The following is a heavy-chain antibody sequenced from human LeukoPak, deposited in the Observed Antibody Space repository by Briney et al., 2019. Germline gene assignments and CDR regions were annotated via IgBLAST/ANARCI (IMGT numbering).Heavy chain of an antibody. V-gene: IGHV4-31*03. Sequence: SETLSLTCTVSGGSISSGGYYWSWIRQHPGKGLEWIGYIYYSGSTYYNPSLKSRVTISVDTSKNQFSPKLSSVTAADTAVYYCARDSPLDWNSRWFDPWGQGTLVTVSS. CDR3: ARDSPLDWNSRWFDP. D-gene: IGHD1-7*01. CDR1: GGSISSGGYY. J-gene: IGHJ5*02. CDR2: IYYSGST.